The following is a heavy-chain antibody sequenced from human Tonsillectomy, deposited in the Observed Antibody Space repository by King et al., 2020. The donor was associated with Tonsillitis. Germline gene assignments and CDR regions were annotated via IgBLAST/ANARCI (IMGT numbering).Heavy chain of an antibody. Sequence: VQLVESGGGVVQPGRSLRLSCTASGFTFRNYGMHWVRQTPGTGREWVAVIGYDAINRNYSDSVRGRFTISRDNSKNTLYLKMNSLRADDTGVYYCARGKLFGELQYNGPLGTWGQGTLVTVSS. V-gene: IGHV3-33*08. CDR2: IGYDAINR. D-gene: IGHD3-10*02. CDR3: ARGKLFGELQYNGPLGT. J-gene: IGHJ5*02. CDR1: GFTFRNYG.